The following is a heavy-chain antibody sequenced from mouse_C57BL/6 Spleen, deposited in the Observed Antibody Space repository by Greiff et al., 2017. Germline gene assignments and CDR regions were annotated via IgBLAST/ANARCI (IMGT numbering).Heavy chain of an antibody. V-gene: IGHV1-7*01. D-gene: IGHD2-4*01. CDR2: INPSSGYT. CDR1: GYTFTSYW. J-gene: IGHJ4*01. Sequence: QVQLKESGAELAKPGASVKLSCKASGYTFTSYWMHWVKQRPGQGLEWIGYINPSSGYTKYTQKFKDKATLTADKSSSTAYMQLSRLTCEYSAVYYCARGRIYYDYDVPYYAMDYWGQGTSVTVSS. CDR3: ARGRIYYDYDVPYYAMDY.